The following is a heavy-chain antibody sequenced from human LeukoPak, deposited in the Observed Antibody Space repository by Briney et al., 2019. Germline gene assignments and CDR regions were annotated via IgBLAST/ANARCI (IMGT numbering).Heavy chain of an antibody. CDR3: ARSVGYCSSTSCYVYYYYYYMDV. J-gene: IGHJ6*03. CDR2: INSNSGGT. Sequence: GASVKVSCKASGYTFTDYYMHWVRQAPGQGLEWMGWINSNSGGTNYAQKFQGRVTMTRDTSISTAYMELSRLRSDDTAMYYCARSVGYCSSTSCYVYYYYYYMDVWGKGTTVTISS. D-gene: IGHD2-2*03. V-gene: IGHV1-2*02. CDR1: GYTFTDYY.